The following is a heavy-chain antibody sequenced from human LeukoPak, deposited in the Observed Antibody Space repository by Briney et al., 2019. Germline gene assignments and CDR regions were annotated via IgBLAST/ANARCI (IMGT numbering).Heavy chain of an antibody. D-gene: IGHD5-12*01. CDR2: ISGSGSGGST. Sequence: QPGGSLRLSCAASGFTFSSYAMSWVRQAPGKGLEWVSGISGSGSGGSTYYADSVKGRFTISRDNAKNSLYLQMNSLRAEDTAVYYCARGVGFRGYVDYWGQGTLVTVSS. CDR1: GFTFSSYA. J-gene: IGHJ4*02. V-gene: IGHV3-23*01. CDR3: ARGVGFRGYVDY.